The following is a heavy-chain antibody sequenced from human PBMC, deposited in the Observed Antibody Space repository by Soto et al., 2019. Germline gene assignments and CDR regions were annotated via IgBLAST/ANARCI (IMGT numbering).Heavy chain of an antibody. CDR1: GFTFITYG. J-gene: IGHJ4*02. CDR3: AREYYGSGSQYNPLDY. CDR2: IWYDGSKT. D-gene: IGHD3-10*01. Sequence: QVHLVESGGDVVQPGRSLRLSCAASGFTFITYGMHWVRQAPGKGLEWVAVIWYDGSKTYYVDSVKGRFTISRDNSRNTVYLQMNNLRVEDTAVYYCAREYYGSGSQYNPLDYWGQGTLVTVSS. V-gene: IGHV3-33*01.